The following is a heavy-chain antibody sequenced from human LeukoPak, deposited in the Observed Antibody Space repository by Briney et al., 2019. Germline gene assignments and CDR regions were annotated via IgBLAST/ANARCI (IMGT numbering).Heavy chain of an antibody. J-gene: IGHJ4*01. CDR3: APIFGDYSDFDS. V-gene: IGHV4-34*01. CDR2: ITHSGRI. CDR1: GGSLSIYF. D-gene: IGHD4-17*01. Sequence: SETLSLTCAVYGGSLSIYFWSWIRQPPGQGLEWIGEITHSGRILYNPSLKGRVTISRDTSKNQFSLRLSSVTAADTAVYYCAPIFGDYSDFDSWGQGTLVTVSS.